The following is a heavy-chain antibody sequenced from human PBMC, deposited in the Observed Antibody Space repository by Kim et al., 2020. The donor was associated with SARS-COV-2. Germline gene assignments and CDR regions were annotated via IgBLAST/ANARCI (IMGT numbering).Heavy chain of an antibody. CDR3: ARIWFREGYYYMDV. J-gene: IGHJ6*03. CDR2: ITPKSGGT. Sequence: ASVKVSCKASGYTFTDYYIHWVRQAPGQGLEWMGRITPKSGGTNYAQNFQGRVTMTRDTSINTAYMELDRLRYDDTAEYYCARIWFREGYYYMDVWGKGTTVTVSS. V-gene: IGHV1-2*06. D-gene: IGHD3-10*01. CDR1: GYTFTDYY.